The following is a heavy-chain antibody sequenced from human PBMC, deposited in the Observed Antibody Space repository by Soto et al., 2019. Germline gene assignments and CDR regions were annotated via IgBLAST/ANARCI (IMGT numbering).Heavy chain of an antibody. V-gene: IGHV3-33*01. Sequence: RRLSCAACGFTVSGYGMHWVRHAPGKGLERVAVIWYDGSNKYYADSVKGRFTISRDNSKNTLYLQMTSLSAEDTAVYYCERDGAFRSLHDAFDIWGQGTMVIVSS. CDR3: ERDGAFRSLHDAFDI. D-gene: IGHD1-26*01. CDR2: IWYDGSNK. J-gene: IGHJ3*02. CDR1: GFTVSGYG.